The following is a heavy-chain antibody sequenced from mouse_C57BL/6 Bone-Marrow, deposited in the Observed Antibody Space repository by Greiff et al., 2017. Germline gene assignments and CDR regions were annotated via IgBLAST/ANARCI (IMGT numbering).Heavy chain of an antibody. V-gene: IGHV14-4*01. Sequence: EVQLQQSGAELVRPGASVKLSCTASGFNIKDDYMHWVKQRPEQGLEWIGWIDPENGDTEYASKFQGKATITADTSSNTAYLQLSSLTSEDTAVYYCTPIPTPFAYWGQGTLVTVSA. D-gene: IGHD2-10*01. CDR2: IDPENGDT. CDR1: GFNIKDDY. CDR3: TPIPTPFAY. J-gene: IGHJ3*01.